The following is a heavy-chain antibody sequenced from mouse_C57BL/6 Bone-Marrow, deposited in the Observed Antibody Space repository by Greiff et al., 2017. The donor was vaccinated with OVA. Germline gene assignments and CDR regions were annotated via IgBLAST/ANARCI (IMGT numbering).Heavy chain of an antibody. CDR1: GYTFTDYY. CDR2: IYPGSGNT. J-gene: IGHJ1*03. Sequence: LQESGAELVRPGASVKLSCKASGYTFTDYYINWVKQRPGQGLEWIARIYPGSGNTHYNEKFKGKATLTAEKSSSTAYMHLSSLTSEDSAVYFCARSGLWSYWYFDVWGTGTTVTVSS. V-gene: IGHV1-76*01. CDR3: ARSGLWSYWYFDV. D-gene: IGHD1-1*02.